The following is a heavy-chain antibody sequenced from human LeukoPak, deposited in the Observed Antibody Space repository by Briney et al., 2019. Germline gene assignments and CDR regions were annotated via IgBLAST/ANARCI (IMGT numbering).Heavy chain of an antibody. Sequence: GASVKVSCKASGYTFIAYGISWVRQAPGQGLEWMGGIIPIFGTANYAQKFQGRVTITTDESTSTAYIELSSLRSEDTAVYYCARVHLGYCSGGSCYDYWGQGTLVTVSS. J-gene: IGHJ4*02. CDR1: GYTFIAYG. CDR2: IIPIFGTA. CDR3: ARVHLGYCSGGSCYDY. V-gene: IGHV1-69*05. D-gene: IGHD2-15*01.